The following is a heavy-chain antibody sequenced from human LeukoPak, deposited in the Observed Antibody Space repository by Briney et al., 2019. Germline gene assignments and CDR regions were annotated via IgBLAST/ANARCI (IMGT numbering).Heavy chain of an antibody. J-gene: IGHJ4*02. CDR3: ARGGRRAVGATLGY. D-gene: IGHD1-26*01. Sequence: GGSLRLSCAASGFTFSSYAMHWVRQAPGKGLEWVAVISYDGSNKYYADSVKGRFTISRDSSKNTLYLQMNSLRAEDTAVYYCARGGRRAVGATLGYWGQGTLVTVSS. V-gene: IGHV3-30-3*01. CDR2: ISYDGSNK. CDR1: GFTFSSYA.